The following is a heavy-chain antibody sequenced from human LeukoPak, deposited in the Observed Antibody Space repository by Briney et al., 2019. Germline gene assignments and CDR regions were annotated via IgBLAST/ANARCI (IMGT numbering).Heavy chain of an antibody. CDR2: MNPNSGNT. CDR1: GYTFTSYD. Sequence: GASVEVSCKASGYTFTSYDINWVRQATGQGLEWMGWMNPNSGNTGYAQKFQGRVAMTGNTSISTAYMELSSLRSEDTAVYYCARGLGITGTPRSWFDPWGREPWSPSPQ. V-gene: IGHV1-8*01. D-gene: IGHD1-20*01. J-gene: IGHJ5*02. CDR3: ARGLGITGTPRSWFDP.